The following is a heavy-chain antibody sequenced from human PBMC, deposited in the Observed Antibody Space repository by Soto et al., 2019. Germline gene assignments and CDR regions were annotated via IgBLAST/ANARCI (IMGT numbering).Heavy chain of an antibody. CDR1: GFTFSSYG. J-gene: IGHJ4*02. Sequence: LRLSCAASGFTFSSYGMHWVRQAPGKGLEWVAVIWFDGSNKFYADSVKGRFTISRDNSKNTVSLQMNSLRDEDSAAYYCATTGPYGGQGTLVTVS. CDR2: IWFDGSNK. V-gene: IGHV3-33*01. CDR3: ATTGPY.